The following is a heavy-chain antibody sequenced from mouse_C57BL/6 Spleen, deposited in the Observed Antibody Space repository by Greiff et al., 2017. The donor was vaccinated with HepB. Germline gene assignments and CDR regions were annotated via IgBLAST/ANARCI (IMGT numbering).Heavy chain of an antibody. CDR2: ISSGGSYT. Sequence: DVQLVESGGDLVKPGGSLKLSCAASGFTFSSYGMSWVRQTPDKRLEWVATISSGGSYTYYPDSVKGRFTISRDNAKNTLYLQMSSLKSEDTAMYYCARHYDGRPYYAMDYWGQGTSVTVSS. V-gene: IGHV5-6*01. CDR3: ARHYDGRPYYAMDY. D-gene: IGHD2-12*01. J-gene: IGHJ4*01. CDR1: GFTFSSYG.